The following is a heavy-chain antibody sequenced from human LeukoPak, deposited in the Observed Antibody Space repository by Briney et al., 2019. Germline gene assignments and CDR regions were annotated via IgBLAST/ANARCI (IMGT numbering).Heavy chain of an antibody. J-gene: IGHJ5*02. V-gene: IGHV4-59*01. CDR2: IYYTGST. CDR3: ARGGYVKINWFDP. CDR1: GGSISSYY. D-gene: IGHD5-12*01. Sequence: SETLSLTCTVSGGSISSYYWSWIRQPPGKGLEWIGYIYYTGSTNYNPSLKSRVTISVDTSKNQFSLKLSSVTAADTAVYYCARGGYVKINWFDPWGQGTLVTVSS.